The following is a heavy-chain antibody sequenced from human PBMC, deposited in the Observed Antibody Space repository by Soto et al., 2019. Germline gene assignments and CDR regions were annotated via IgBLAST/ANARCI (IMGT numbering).Heavy chain of an antibody. J-gene: IGHJ4*02. CDR3: AKSTLALTYSPFDY. CDR1: GFNFSSYA. CDR2: ISGSGGST. Sequence: WGSLRLSCAASGFNFSSYAMSWVSQAPGKGLEWVSAISGSGGSTYYADSVKGRFTISRDNSKNTLYLQMNSLRAEDTAVYYCAKSTLALTYSPFDYWGQGXLVTVSS. V-gene: IGHV3-23*01. D-gene: IGHD2-21*01.